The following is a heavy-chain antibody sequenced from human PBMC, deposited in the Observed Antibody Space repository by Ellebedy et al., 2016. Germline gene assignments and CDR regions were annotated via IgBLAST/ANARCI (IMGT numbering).Heavy chain of an antibody. D-gene: IGHD5-12*01. CDR3: TRKREWLSFYFYAMDV. Sequence: SETLSLTCAVDSGSFSGHHWSWIRQPPGKGLEWIGQINHSGSTNYNPSLNSRLTMSIDTSTNKFSLQVNSVTAADTAVYYCTRKREWLSFYFYAMDVWGQGTPVTVSS. J-gene: IGHJ6*02. CDR1: SGSFSGHH. CDR2: INHSGST. V-gene: IGHV4-34*01.